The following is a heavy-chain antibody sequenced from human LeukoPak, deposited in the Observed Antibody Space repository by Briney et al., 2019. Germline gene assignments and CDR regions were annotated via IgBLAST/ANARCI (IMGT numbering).Heavy chain of an antibody. Sequence: GGSLRLSCAASGFTFSNYWMHWVRQVPGKGLVWVSRINSVGSSTSYAESVEGRFTISRDNAKNTLYLQMNSLRAEDTAVYYCARDEDYYDSSGYAFDIWGQGTMVTVSS. CDR1: GFTFSNYW. CDR3: ARDEDYYDSSGYAFDI. V-gene: IGHV3-74*01. CDR2: INSVGSST. J-gene: IGHJ3*02. D-gene: IGHD3-22*01.